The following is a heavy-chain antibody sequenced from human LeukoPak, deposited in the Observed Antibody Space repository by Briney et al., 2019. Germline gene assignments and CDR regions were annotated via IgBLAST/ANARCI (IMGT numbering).Heavy chain of an antibody. CDR2: VSGSGHTT. D-gene: IGHD3-9*01. V-gene: IGHV3-23*01. Sequence: GGSLRLSCAASGFTFDDYAMHWVRQAPGKGLEWGSVVSGSGHTTYYADSVKGRFTVSRDNSKNTVFLQMNSLRAEDTAVYFCAKEPHILTGYYTDYFAFWGQGTLVTVSS. CDR1: GFTFDDYA. CDR3: AKEPHILTGYYTDYFAF. J-gene: IGHJ4*02.